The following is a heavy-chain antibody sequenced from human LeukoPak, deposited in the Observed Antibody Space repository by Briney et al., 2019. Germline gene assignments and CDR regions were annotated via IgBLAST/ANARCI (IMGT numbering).Heavy chain of an antibody. CDR2: IFGSGSS. D-gene: IGHD5-18*01. J-gene: IGHJ4*02. CDR3: ARVYGYSYGYSDH. V-gene: IGHV4-59*12. CDR1: GGSISDYY. Sequence: SETLSLTCTVSGGSISDYYWSWIRQPPGKGLEWIGWIFGSGSSNYNPSLKSRLTISVDTSKNQFSLKLTSVTAADTAVYYCARVYGYSYGYSDHWGQGTLVTVSS.